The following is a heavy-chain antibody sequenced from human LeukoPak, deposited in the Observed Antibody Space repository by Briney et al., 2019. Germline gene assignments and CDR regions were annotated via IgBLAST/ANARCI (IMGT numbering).Heavy chain of an antibody. D-gene: IGHD3-3*01. V-gene: IGHV4-34*01. Sequence: PSETLSLTCAVYGVSFSGYYWSWIRQPPGKGLEWIGEINHSGSTNYNPSLKSRVTISVDTSKNQFSLKLSSVTAADTAVYYCARGAPITIFGVVIGRDWFDPWGQGTLVTVSS. CDR1: GVSFSGYY. J-gene: IGHJ5*02. CDR2: INHSGST. CDR3: ARGAPITIFGVVIGRDWFDP.